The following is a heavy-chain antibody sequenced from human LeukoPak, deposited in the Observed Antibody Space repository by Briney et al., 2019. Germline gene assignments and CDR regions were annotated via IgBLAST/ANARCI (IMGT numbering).Heavy chain of an antibody. Sequence: GGSLRLSCAASGFSFSDYDMNWVRQAPGKGLEWVAWISTSSTTIYYADSAKGRFTISRDNAKNSLYLQMNNLRAEDTAFYYCAREVRRGSDYFDYWGQGTLVTVYS. CDR2: ISTSSTTI. D-gene: IGHD1-26*01. V-gene: IGHV3-48*01. J-gene: IGHJ4*02. CDR1: GFSFSDYD. CDR3: AREVRRGSDYFDY.